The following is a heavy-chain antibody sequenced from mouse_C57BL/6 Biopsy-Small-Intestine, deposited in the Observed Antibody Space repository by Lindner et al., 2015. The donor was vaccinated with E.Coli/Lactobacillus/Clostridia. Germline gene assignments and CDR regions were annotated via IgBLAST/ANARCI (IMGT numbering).Heavy chain of an antibody. CDR2: FYPNNGGT. V-gene: IGHV1-34*02. J-gene: IGHJ4*01. CDR3: ARGAYYRYEGYAMDY. CDR1: GYTFTDYS. Sequence: VQLQESGPELVKPGASVKISCKASGYTFTDYSMDWVKQSHGKSLDGLDIFYPNNGGTGYNQKFKSKATLTVDKSSSTAYMELHSLTSEDSAVYYCARGAYYRYEGYAMDYWGQGTSVIVSS. D-gene: IGHD2-14*01.